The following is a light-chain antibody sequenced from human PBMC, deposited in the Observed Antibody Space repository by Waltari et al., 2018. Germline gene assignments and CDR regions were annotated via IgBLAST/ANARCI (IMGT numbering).Light chain of an antibody. CDR3: QQGNNFPPT. CDR2: AAS. Sequence: DIQMTQSPSSLSASVGDRVTITCRASQGTSNHLTWYQQKPGKAPKFLIYAASTLQSGVPSRFSGSGSGTEFTLTISDLQPEDFATYFCQQGNNFPPTFGQGTEVEI. V-gene: IGKV1-12*01. CDR1: QGTSNH. J-gene: IGKJ1*01.